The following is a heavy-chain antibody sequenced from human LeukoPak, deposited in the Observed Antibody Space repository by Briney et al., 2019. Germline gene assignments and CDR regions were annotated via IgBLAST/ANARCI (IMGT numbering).Heavy chain of an antibody. CDR1: GFTFSSYE. CDR3: ARAGIWGTYRYAYYFDY. D-gene: IGHD3-16*02. Sequence: GGSLRLSCEASGFTFSSYEMNWVRQAPGKGLEWVSYISGSEDTIYYADSVKGRFTISRDNAKNSLYLQMNSLRAEDTAVYFCARAGIWGTYRYAYYFDYWGQGTLVTVSS. J-gene: IGHJ4*02. CDR2: ISGSEDTI. V-gene: IGHV3-48*03.